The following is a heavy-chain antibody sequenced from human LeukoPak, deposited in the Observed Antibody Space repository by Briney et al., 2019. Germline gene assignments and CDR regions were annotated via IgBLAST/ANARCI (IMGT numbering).Heavy chain of an antibody. Sequence: PSETLSLTCTVSGGSISSSSYYWGWIRQPPGKGLEWIGSIYYSGSTYYNPSLKSRVTISVDTSKNQFSLKLSSVTAADTAVYYCVRGPYGSGISNWFDPWGQGTLVIVSS. J-gene: IGHJ5*02. CDR3: VRGPYGSGISNWFDP. CDR1: GGSISSSSYY. CDR2: IYYSGST. V-gene: IGHV4-39*07. D-gene: IGHD3-10*01.